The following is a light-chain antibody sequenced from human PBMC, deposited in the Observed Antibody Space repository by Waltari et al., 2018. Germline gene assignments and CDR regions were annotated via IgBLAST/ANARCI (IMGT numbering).Light chain of an antibody. CDR3: MQGTHWPRT. CDR1: QRLVHSDGVTY. Sequence: DVVMTQSPHSLPVTVGQPASFSCKSSQRLVHSDGVTYLNWFQQRPGQSPRRLIYRVSNRDSGASDRFSGSGSDTNFTLKISRVKTEDVAVYFCMQGTHWPRTFGQGTRV. CDR2: RVS. J-gene: IGKJ1*01. V-gene: IGKV2-30*02.